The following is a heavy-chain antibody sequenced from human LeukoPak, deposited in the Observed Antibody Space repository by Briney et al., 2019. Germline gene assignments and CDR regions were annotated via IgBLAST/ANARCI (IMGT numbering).Heavy chain of an antibody. J-gene: IGHJ4*02. CDR2: ISASGDST. CDR3: AKDGTSMDSSWFDY. V-gene: IGHV3-23*01. Sequence: GGSLRLSCAASGFTFNSYAMSWVRQAPGKGLEWVSAISASGDSTYYADSVKGRFTISRDISKNTLYLQMNSLRVEDTAVYYCAKDGTSMDSSWFDYWGQGTLVTVSS. CDR1: GFTFNSYA. D-gene: IGHD6-13*01.